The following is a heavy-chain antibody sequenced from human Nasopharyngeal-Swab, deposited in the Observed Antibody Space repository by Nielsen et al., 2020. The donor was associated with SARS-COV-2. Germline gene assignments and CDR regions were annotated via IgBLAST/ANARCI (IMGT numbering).Heavy chain of an antibody. J-gene: IGHJ2*01. CDR2: FDPEDGET. Sequence: ASVKVSCKVSGYTLTELSMHWVRQAPGKGLEWMGGFDPEDGETIYAQKFQGRVTMTEDTSTDTAYMELSSLRSEDTAVYYCATGGPITGTINWFDLWGRGTLVTVSS. D-gene: IGHD1-7*01. CDR1: GYTLTELS. V-gene: IGHV1-24*01. CDR3: ATGGPITGTINWFDL.